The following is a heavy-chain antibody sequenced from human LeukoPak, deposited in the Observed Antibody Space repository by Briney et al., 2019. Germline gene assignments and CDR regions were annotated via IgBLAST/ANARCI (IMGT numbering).Heavy chain of an antibody. J-gene: IGHJ4*02. Sequence: SETLSLTCTVSGDSISSFHYWSWIRQPPGKGLEWIGYIYHSGTTDYNPSLKSRVTMSVDTSKNQFSLKLSSVTAADTAAYYCARDAGRQKGNDFWSEGFDYWGQGTLVTVSS. CDR3: ARDAGRQKGNDFWSEGFDY. CDR1: GDSISSFHY. CDR2: IYHSGTT. D-gene: IGHD3-3*01. V-gene: IGHV4-59*12.